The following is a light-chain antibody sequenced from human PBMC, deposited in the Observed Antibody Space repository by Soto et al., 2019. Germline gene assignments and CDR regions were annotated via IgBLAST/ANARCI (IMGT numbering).Light chain of an antibody. J-gene: IGLJ3*02. V-gene: IGLV2-23*01. CDR3: CSYANIGIRV. CDR1: SSDVGGNNL. Sequence: QSALSQPASVSGSPGQSITIPCTGSSSDVGGNNLVSWYQQHPGKAPKVMIYEATKRPSGVSNRFSGSKSGNTASLTISGLQAEDEADYYCCSYANIGIRVFGGGTKLTVL. CDR2: EAT.